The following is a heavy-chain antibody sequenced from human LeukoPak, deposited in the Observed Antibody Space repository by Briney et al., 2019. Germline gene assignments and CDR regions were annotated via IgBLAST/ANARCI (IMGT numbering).Heavy chain of an antibody. D-gene: IGHD3-9*01. CDR2: IYYSGST. J-gene: IGHJ4*02. V-gene: IGHV4-59*01. CDR3: ATVVRDDILTGYYIDH. CDR1: GGYISSYY. Sequence: PSETLSLTCTVSGGYISSYYWSWIRQPPGKGLEWIGCIYYSGSTKYNPSFKSRVTISVDTSKNQFSLKLISVTAADTAVYYCATVVRDDILTGYYIDHWGQGTLVTVSS.